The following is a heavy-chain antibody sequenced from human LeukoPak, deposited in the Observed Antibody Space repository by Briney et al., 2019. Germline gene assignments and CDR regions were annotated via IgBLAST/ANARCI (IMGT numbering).Heavy chain of an antibody. Sequence: ASVKVSCKASGYTFTGYYMHWVRQAPGQGLEWMGWINPNSGGTNYAQRFQGRVTMTRDTSISTAYMELSRLTSDDAAVYYCARDGAVAGTAYPEYWGQGTLVTVSS. D-gene: IGHD6-19*01. CDR3: ARDGAVAGTAYPEY. CDR2: INPNSGGT. J-gene: IGHJ4*02. CDR1: GYTFTGYY. V-gene: IGHV1-2*02.